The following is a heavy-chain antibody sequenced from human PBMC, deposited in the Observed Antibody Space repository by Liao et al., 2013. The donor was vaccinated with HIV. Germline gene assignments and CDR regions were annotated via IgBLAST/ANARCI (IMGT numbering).Heavy chain of an antibody. Sequence: QVHLQESGPGLVKPSETLSLTCSVSGGSFTTYYWSWIRHPAGKGLEWIGRIYDSGTANYNPSLRSRVTMSVDTSKNQFSLKLSSVTAADTAVYYCAREAHNWGEGYFDYWGQGTLVTVSS. V-gene: IGHV4-4*07. CDR1: GGSFTTYY. CDR3: AREAHNWGEGYFDY. CDR2: IYDSGTA. D-gene: IGHD7-27*01. J-gene: IGHJ4*02.